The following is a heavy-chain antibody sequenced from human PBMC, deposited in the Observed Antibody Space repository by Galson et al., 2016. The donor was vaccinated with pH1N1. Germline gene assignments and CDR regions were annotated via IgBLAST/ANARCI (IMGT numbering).Heavy chain of an antibody. J-gene: IGHJ4*02. V-gene: IGHV3-23*01. D-gene: IGHD3-3*01. CDR2: ISFSGGAT. CDR3: TKDRSDDYWSFPDY. Sequence: SLRLSCAASGFSFSSYSMNWVRQAPGKGLEWVGGISFSGGATFYADSVKGRLTISRDNSKNMVYLQMNNLRAEDTARYYCTKDRSDDYWSFPDYWGQGTLVTVSS. CDR1: GFSFSSYS.